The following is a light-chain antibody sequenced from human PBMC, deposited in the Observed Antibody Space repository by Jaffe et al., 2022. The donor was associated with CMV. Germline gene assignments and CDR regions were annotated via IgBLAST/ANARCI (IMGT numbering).Light chain of an antibody. V-gene: IGKV3-20*01. Sequence: EIVLTQSPGTLSLSLGERATLSCRASQSVTSNYLAWYQQKPGQAPRLLIYGVSTRATGIPDRFTGSGSGTDFTLTISRLEPEDFAVYYCQQYGTSLLSFGGGTKVEVK. CDR2: GVS. CDR1: QSVTSNY. J-gene: IGKJ4*01. CDR3: QQYGTSLLS.